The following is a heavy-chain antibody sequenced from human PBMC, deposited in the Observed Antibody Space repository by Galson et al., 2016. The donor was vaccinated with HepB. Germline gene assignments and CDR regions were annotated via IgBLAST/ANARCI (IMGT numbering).Heavy chain of an antibody. CDR1: GLSIPTSGVA. J-gene: IGHJ4*02. Sequence: PALVKPTQTLTLTCTLSGLSIPTSGVAVGWIRQPPGKALQWLALIYWDDDKKYSPSLKSRLTITKDTSKNQVVLTMTDMDPEDTGTYYCAHLGVTMFRGLDLWGQGTLVTVAS. CDR3: AHLGVTMFRGLDL. D-gene: IGHD3-10*01. V-gene: IGHV2-5*02. CDR2: IYWDDDK.